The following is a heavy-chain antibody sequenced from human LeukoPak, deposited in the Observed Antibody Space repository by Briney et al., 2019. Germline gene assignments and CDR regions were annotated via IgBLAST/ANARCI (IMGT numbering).Heavy chain of an antibody. CDR3: ARGGLDTRRGGYFDY. D-gene: IGHD5-18*01. V-gene: IGHV4-34*01. J-gene: IGHJ4*02. CDR1: GGSFSGFY. CDR2: ISHSGTT. Sequence: SETLSLTCAVYGGSFSGFYWSWVRQPPGKGLEWIGEISHSGTTYFNPSLKSRVTVSVDTSKSQFSLMLDSMTAADTAVYYCARGGLDTRRGGYFDYWGQGILVTVSS.